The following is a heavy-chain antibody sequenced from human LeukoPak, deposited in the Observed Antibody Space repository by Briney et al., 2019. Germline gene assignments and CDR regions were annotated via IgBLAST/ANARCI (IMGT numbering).Heavy chain of an antibody. J-gene: IGHJ4*02. CDR1: GITLSNYG. D-gene: IGHD3/OR15-3a*01. CDR3: AKRGVVIRVILVGFHKAAYYFES. V-gene: IGHV3-23*01. Sequence: GGSLRLSCAVSGITLSNYGMSWVRQVPGKGLEWVAGISDSGGSTNYADSVKGRFTISRDNPKNTLYLQMNSLRAEDTAVYFCAKRGVVIRVILVGFHKAAYYFESWGQGALVTVSS. CDR2: ISDSGGST.